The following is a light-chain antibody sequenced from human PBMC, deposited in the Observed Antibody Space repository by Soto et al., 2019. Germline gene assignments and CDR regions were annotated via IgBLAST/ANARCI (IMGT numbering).Light chain of an antibody. J-gene: IGLJ2*01. V-gene: IGLV2-14*03. CDR1: SSDVGGYNY. CDR3: SSYASSNTQV. Sequence: QSVLTQPASVSGSPGQSIIVSCIGTSSDVGGYNYVSWYQQHPGKAPKLMIHDVSNRPSGVSNRFSGSKSGNTASLTISGLQAEDEAYYYCSSYASSNTQVFGGGTKVTVL. CDR2: DVS.